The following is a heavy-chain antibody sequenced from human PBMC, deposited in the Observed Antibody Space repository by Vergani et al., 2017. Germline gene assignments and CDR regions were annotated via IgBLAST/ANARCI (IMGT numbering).Heavy chain of an antibody. CDR1: GFMFSSHS. Sequence: EVQLVESGGGLVQPGGSLRLSCVASGFMFSSHSMNWVRQAPGKGLEWVSYISSSSSTIYCADSVKGRFTISRDNAKNSLYLQMNSLRAEDTAVYYCARDRGSSWYLYNYYYYGMDVWGQGTTVTVSS. CDR2: ISSSSSTI. J-gene: IGHJ6*02. V-gene: IGHV3-48*01. CDR3: ARDRGSSWYLYNYYYYGMDV. D-gene: IGHD6-13*01.